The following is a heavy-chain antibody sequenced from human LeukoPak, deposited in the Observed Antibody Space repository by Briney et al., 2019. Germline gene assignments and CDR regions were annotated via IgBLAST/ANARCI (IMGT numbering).Heavy chain of an antibody. J-gene: IGHJ5*02. CDR2: IYYSGST. D-gene: IGHD3-10*01. CDR1: GGSISSGGYY. CDR3: ARVLAYYYGSGSYAGGRWFDP. V-gene: IGHV4-31*03. Sequence: PSQTLSLTCTVSGGSISSGGYYWSWIRQHPGKGLEWIGYIYYSGSTYYNPSLKSRVTISVDTPKNQFSLKLSSVTAADTAVYYCARVLAYYYGSGSYAGGRWFDPWGQGTLVTVSS.